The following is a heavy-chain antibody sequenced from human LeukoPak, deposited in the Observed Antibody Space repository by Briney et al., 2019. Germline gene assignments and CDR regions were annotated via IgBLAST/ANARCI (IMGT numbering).Heavy chain of an antibody. CDR3: AKSLIFDRFDY. CDR1: GFTFSSYA. J-gene: IGHJ4*02. V-gene: IGHV3-23*01. Sequence: GGSLRLSCAASGFTFSSYAMSWVRQAPGKGLEWVSAISGSGGSTYYADSLQGRFTISRDNSKNTLYLQMNSQRAEDTAVYYCAKSLIFDRFDYCGQGTLVTVSS. CDR2: ISGSGGST. D-gene: IGHD3-16*01.